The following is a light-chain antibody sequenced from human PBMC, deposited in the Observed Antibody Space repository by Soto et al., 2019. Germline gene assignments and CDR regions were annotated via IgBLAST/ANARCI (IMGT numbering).Light chain of an antibody. CDR1: QSVTSSY. J-gene: IGKJ5*01. V-gene: IGKV3-20*01. Sequence: IVWPQSPGTLSLCPGERSTLSCRASQSVTSSYLTWYQQKPGQAPRLLIYGASTRAAGIPDRFSGSGSGTDFNLTIRRLEPEDCAVYSCPQYGKLPIKFGPGTRLEIK. CDR2: GAS. CDR3: PQYGKLPIK.